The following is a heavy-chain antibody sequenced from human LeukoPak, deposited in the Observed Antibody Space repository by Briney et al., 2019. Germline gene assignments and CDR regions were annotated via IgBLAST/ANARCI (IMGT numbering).Heavy chain of an antibody. J-gene: IGHJ4*02. CDR1: GFTFSYYC. CDR3: ARVVEGQWLDPYFFDY. V-gene: IGHV3-7*01. CDR2: IKQDGNEK. D-gene: IGHD6-19*01. Sequence: HPGGSLRLSCAASGFTFSYYCMSWVRQAPGKGLEWVANIKQDGNEKYYVDSVKGRFTISRDNAKNSLYLQMNSLRAEDTAVYYCARVVEGQWLDPYFFDYWGQGTLVTVSS.